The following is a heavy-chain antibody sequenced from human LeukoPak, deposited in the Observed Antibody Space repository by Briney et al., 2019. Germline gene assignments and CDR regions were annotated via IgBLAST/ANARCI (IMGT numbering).Heavy chain of an antibody. Sequence: SETLSLTCTVSGGSISSYYWSWIRQPAGKGLEWIGRIYTSGSTNYNPSLKSRVTMSVDTSKNQFSLKLSSVTAADTAVYYCARDTIAAAGTPYGEFDYWGQGTLVTVSS. J-gene: IGHJ4*02. V-gene: IGHV4-4*07. CDR3: ARDTIAAAGTPYGEFDY. CDR2: IYTSGST. CDR1: GGSISSYY. D-gene: IGHD6-13*01.